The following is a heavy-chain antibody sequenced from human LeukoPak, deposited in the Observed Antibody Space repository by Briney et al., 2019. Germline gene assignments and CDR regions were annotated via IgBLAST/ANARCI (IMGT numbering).Heavy chain of an antibody. Sequence: PGGSLRLSCAASGFSVTKYAMNWVRQAPGKGLEWVAVVIGSSGATDYADSVKGRFTISRDNSKNTLFLRMNSLRAEDTAIYYCAKGAYDFLEIAYFDYWGQGALVTVSS. J-gene: IGHJ4*02. CDR2: VIGSSGAT. CDR1: GFSVTKYA. D-gene: IGHD3-3*01. V-gene: IGHV3-23*01. CDR3: AKGAYDFLEIAYFDY.